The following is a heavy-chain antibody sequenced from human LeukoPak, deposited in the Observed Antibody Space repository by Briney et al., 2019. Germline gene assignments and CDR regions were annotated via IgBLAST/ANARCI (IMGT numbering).Heavy chain of an antibody. Sequence: SETLSLTCTVSGGSISSHYWSWIRQPAGKGLEWIGRIYTSGSSNNNPSLRSRVTISVDTSKNQFSLKLSSVTAADTAVYYCGRDGNCSGGSCYAGKYYYYMDVWGKGTTVTVSS. CDR1: GGSISSHY. CDR2: IYTSGSS. CDR3: GRDGNCSGGSCYAGKYYYYMDV. D-gene: IGHD2-15*01. J-gene: IGHJ6*03. V-gene: IGHV4-4*07.